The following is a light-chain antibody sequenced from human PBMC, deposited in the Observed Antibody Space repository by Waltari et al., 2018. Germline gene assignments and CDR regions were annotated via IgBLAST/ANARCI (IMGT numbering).Light chain of an antibody. CDR3: CSYAGGHTLV. CDR1: SSDVGPYTR. V-gene: IGLV2-23*02. J-gene: IGLJ3*02. Sequence: QSALPQPSSVSQSAGQPVPISCPETSSDVGPYTRVAWYQQHPGKAPKLKIYEASKRPSGVSHRFSGSKTGNTASLTISGLQAEDEADYFCCSYAGGHTLVFGGGTKLTVL. CDR2: EAS.